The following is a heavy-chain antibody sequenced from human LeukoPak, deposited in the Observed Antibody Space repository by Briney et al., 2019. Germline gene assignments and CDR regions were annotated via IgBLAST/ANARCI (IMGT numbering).Heavy chain of an antibody. CDR1: GGSFSGYY. CDR2: INHSGST. V-gene: IGHV4-34*01. Sequence: PSETLSLTCAVYGGSFSGYYWSWIRQPPGKGLEWIGEINHSGSTNYNPSLKSRVTISVDTSKNQFSLKLSSVTAADTAVYYCARGPPYYDFWSGYSGFDPWGQGTLVTVPS. D-gene: IGHD3-3*01. J-gene: IGHJ5*02. CDR3: ARGPPYYDFWSGYSGFDP.